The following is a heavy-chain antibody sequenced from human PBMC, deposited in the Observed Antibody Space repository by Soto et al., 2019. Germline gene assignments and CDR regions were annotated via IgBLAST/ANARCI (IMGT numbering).Heavy chain of an antibody. CDR1: VDTFKSHA. J-gene: IGHJ3*02. CDR3: ARATAELYYSDPSRSFGI. V-gene: IGHV1-69*06. D-gene: IGHD3-22*01. CDR2: IIPIFGTT. Sequence: QEQLVQSGTEVKKPGSSVKVSCKASVDTFKSHAISWVRQAPGQGLEWMGVIIPIFGTTNYAQKFRGRVTITADKSTNIAYMEKSSLSSEDSSVYYCARATAELYYSDPSRSFGICGQGTMLTVSS.